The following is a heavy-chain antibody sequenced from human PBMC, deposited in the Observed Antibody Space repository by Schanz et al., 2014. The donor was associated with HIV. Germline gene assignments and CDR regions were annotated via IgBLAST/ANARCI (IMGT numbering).Heavy chain of an antibody. Sequence: EVHLLESGGGLVQPGGSLRLSCAASGFTFSSYSMSWVRQAPGKALEWVSSINEGGDFRYYADSVRGRFTISRDNSKNTLFLQMNSLRAEDTAVYYCARDQGTTWTSGGNWFDPWGQGTLVTVSS. V-gene: IGHV3-21*01. CDR2: INEGGDFR. CDR3: ARDQGTTWTSGGNWFDP. J-gene: IGHJ5*02. D-gene: IGHD1-1*01. CDR1: GFTFSSYS.